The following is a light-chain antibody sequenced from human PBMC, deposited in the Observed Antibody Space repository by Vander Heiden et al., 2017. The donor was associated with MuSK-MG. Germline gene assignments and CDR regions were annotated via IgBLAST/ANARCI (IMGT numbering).Light chain of an antibody. CDR1: QGFSSY. CDR3: QQLNSYPREVT. V-gene: IGKV1-9*01. CDR2: AAS. Sequence: DTQLTQSPSFLSASVGDRVTITCRASQGFSSYLAWYQQQPGKAPKLLIYAASTLQSGVPSRFSGSGSGTEFTLTIHSLQPEDFATYYCQQLNSYPREVTFGPGTKVDLK. J-gene: IGKJ3*01.